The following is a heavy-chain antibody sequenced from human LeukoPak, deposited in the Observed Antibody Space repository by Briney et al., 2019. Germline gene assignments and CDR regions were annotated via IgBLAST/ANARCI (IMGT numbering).Heavy chain of an antibody. CDR3: ALGNGVGGRYYMDV. CDR2: IIPIFGTA. V-gene: IGHV1-69*05. Sequence: GASVKVSCKASGGTFSSYAISWVRQAPGQGLEWMGGIIPIFGTANYAQKFQGRVTITTDESTSTAYMELSSLRSEDTAVYYCALGNGVGGRYYMDVWGKGTTVTVSS. J-gene: IGHJ6*03. D-gene: IGHD3-3*01. CDR1: GGTFSSYA.